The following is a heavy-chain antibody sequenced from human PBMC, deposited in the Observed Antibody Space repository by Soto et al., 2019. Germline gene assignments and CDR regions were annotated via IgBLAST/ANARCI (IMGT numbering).Heavy chain of an antibody. J-gene: IGHJ5*02. V-gene: IGHV4-30-4*01. Sequence: SETLSLTCTVSGGSISSGDYYWSWIRQPPGKGLEWIGYIYYSGSTYYNPSLKSRVTISVDTSKNQFSLKLSSVTAADTAVYYRRPQIPAAGRGCFDTWGQGTLVTVSS. D-gene: IGHD6-13*01. CDR1: GGSISSGDYY. CDR3: RPQIPAAGRGCFDT. CDR2: IYYSGST.